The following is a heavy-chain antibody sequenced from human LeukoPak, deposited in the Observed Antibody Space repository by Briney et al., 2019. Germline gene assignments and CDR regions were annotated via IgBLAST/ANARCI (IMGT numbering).Heavy chain of an antibody. V-gene: IGHV4-39*01. CDR3: ARHGSRYCGGDCYPYGMDV. CDR1: GGSISSSSYY. J-gene: IGHJ6*02. Sequence: SETLSLTCTVSGGSISSSSYYWGWIRQPPGKGLEWIGSIYYSGSTYYNPSLESRVTISVDTSKNQFSLKLSSVTAADTAVYYCARHGSRYCGGDCYPYGMDVWGQGTTVTVSS. CDR2: IYYSGST. D-gene: IGHD2-21*01.